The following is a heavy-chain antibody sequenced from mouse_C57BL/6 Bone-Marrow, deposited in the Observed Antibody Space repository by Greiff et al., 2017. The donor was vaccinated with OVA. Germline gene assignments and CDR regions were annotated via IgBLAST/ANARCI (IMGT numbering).Heavy chain of an antibody. Sequence: EVQLVESGGGLVKPGGSLKLSCAASGFTFSSYAMSWVRQTPEKRLEWVATISDGGSYTYYPDNVKGRLTISRDNAKNNLYLQMSHLKSEDTAMYDCARDPHLTTVVAPWGQGTLVTVSA. CDR3: ARDPHLTTVVAP. V-gene: IGHV5-4*01. J-gene: IGHJ3*02. CDR2: ISDGGSYT. D-gene: IGHD1-1*01. CDR1: GFTFSSYA.